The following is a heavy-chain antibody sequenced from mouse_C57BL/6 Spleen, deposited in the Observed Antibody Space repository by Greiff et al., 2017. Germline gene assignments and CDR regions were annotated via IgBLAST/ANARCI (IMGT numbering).Heavy chain of an antibody. D-gene: IGHD1-1*01. Sequence: EVKLVESGGGLVKPGGSLKLSCAASGFTFSDYGMHWVRQAPEKGLEWVAYISSGSSTIYYADTVKGRFTISRDNAKNTLFLQMTSLRSEDTAMYYCARPPYYYGSSFDYWGQGTTLTVSS. CDR3: ARPPYYYGSSFDY. CDR1: GFTFSDYG. J-gene: IGHJ2*01. CDR2: ISSGSSTI. V-gene: IGHV5-17*01.